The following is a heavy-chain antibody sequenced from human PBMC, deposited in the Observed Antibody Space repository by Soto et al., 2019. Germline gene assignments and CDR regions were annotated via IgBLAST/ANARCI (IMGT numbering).Heavy chain of an antibody. V-gene: IGHV4-34*01. Sequence: AVYGGSVRVYYWSGIIKQQRKGLEWIGEINHSGSTNYNPSLKSRVTISVDTSKNQFSLKLSSVTAADTAVYYCARPEYSSSSYGMDVWGQGTTVTGSS. D-gene: IGHD6-6*01. CDR1: GGSVRVYY. CDR3: ARPEYSSSSYGMDV. J-gene: IGHJ6*02. CDR2: INHSGST.